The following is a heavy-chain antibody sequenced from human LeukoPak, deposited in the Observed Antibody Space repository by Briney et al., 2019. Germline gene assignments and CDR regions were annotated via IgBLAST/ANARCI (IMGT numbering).Heavy chain of an antibody. CDR2: ISSSSSYI. V-gene: IGHV3-21*04. J-gene: IGHJ3*02. CDR1: RFTFSSYS. CDR3: AKGLWFGELFPHAFDI. D-gene: IGHD3-10*01. Sequence: GGSLRLSCAASRFTFSSYSMNWVRQAPGKGLEWVSSISSSSSYIYYADSVKGRFTISRDNAKNSLYLQMNSLRAEDTAVYYCAKGLWFGELFPHAFDIWGQGTMVTVSS.